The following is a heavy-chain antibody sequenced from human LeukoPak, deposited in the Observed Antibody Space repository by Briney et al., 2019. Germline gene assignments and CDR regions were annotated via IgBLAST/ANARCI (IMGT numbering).Heavy chain of an antibody. V-gene: IGHV2-5*01. CDR1: GFSLSTSGVG. J-gene: IGHJ4*02. CDR3: AHMARYCSSSCYYFDY. D-gene: IGHD2-2*01. Sequence: ESGPTLVNPTQTLTLTCTFSGFSLSTSGVGVGWIRQPPGKALEWLALIYWNDDKRYSPSLKSRLTITKDTSKNQVVLTMTNMDPVDTATYYCAHMARYCSSSCYYFDYWGQGSLVTVSS. CDR2: IYWNDDK.